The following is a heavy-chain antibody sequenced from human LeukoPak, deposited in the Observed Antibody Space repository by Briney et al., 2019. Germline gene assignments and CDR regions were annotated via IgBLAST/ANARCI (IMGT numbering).Heavy chain of an antibody. CDR2: IYHSGST. Sequence: SETLSLTCAVSGGSISSGGYSWSWIRQPPGKGLEWIGYIYHSGSTYYNPSLKSRVTISVDRSKNQFSLKLSSVTAADTAVYYCARETRNYYGSGSPLGASDIWGQGTMVTVSS. CDR3: ARETRNYYGSGSPLGASDI. CDR1: GGSISSGGYS. J-gene: IGHJ3*02. D-gene: IGHD3-10*01. V-gene: IGHV4-30-2*01.